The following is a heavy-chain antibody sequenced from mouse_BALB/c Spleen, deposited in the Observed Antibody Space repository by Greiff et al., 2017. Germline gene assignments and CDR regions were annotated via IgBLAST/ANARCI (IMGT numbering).Heavy chain of an antibody. CDR2: IFPGTGTT. J-gene: IGHJ4*01. Sequence: QVQLQQSGAELVKPGASVKLSCKTSGYTFTSYWIQWVKQRPGQGLGWIGEIFPGTGTTYYNEKFKGKATLTIDTSSSTAYMQLSSLTSEDSAVYFCASGSYYAMDYWGQGTSVTVSS. V-gene: IGHV1S132*01. CDR3: ASGSYYAMDY. CDR1: GYTFTSYW.